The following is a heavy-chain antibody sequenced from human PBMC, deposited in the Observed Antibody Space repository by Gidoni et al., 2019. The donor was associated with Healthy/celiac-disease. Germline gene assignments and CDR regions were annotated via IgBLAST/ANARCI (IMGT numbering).Heavy chain of an antibody. Sequence: QVHLVESGGGVVQPGRSLRLSCAASGFTFSSYAMHWVRQAPGKGLEWVAVISYDGSNKYYADSVKGRFTISRDNSKNTLYLQMNSLRAEDTAVYYCARVGYDSSGYEQYYFDYWGQGTLVTVSS. D-gene: IGHD3-22*01. CDR2: ISYDGSNK. CDR1: GFTFSSYA. V-gene: IGHV3-30-3*01. J-gene: IGHJ4*02. CDR3: ARVGYDSSGYEQYYFDY.